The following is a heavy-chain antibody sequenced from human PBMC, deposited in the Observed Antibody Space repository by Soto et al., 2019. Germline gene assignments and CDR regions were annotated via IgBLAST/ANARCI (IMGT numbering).Heavy chain of an antibody. CDR3: ARATMVNYYYYGMDV. V-gene: IGHV4-30-2*01. CDR1: VGSISSGGYS. Sequence: PSETLSLTCAVSVGSISSGGYSWSWIRQPPGKGLEWIGYIYHSGSTYYNPSLKSRVTISVGRSKNQFSLKLSSVTAADTAVYYCARATMVNYYYYGMDVWGQGTTVTVSS. D-gene: IGHD5-12*01. J-gene: IGHJ6*02. CDR2: IYHSGST.